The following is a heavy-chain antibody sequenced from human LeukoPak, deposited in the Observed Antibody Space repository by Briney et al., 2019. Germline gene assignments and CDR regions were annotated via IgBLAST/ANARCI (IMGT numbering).Heavy chain of an antibody. Sequence: GASVKVSCKASGYTFTGYYMHWVRQAPGQGLEGMGRINPNSGGTNYAQKFQGRVTMTRDTSISTADMELSRRRSDDTAVYYCARDLYSSSWGWGQGTLVTVSS. V-gene: IGHV1-2*06. D-gene: IGHD6-13*01. CDR2: INPNSGGT. CDR3: ARDLYSSSWG. J-gene: IGHJ4*02. CDR1: GYTFTGYY.